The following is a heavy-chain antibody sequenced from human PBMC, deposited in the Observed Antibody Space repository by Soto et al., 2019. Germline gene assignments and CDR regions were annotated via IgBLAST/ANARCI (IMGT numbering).Heavy chain of an antibody. V-gene: IGHV1-8*02. CDR2: MNPNSGNT. CDR1: GYTFTSYA. D-gene: IGHD4-17*01. Sequence: ASVKVSCTASGYTFTSYAMHWVRQATGQGLEYLGWMNPNSGNTAYVQKFQGRVTMTWDTSITTAYMELSSLRSEDTAVYFCARGIKYGAYSRWFDPWGQGTLVTVSS. J-gene: IGHJ5*02. CDR3: ARGIKYGAYSRWFDP.